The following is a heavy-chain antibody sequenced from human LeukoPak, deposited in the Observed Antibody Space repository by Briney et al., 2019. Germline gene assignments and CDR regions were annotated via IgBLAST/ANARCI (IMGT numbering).Heavy chain of an antibody. D-gene: IGHD3-22*01. Sequence: GGSLRLSCVDSKFTFRDYYMSWIRQAPGKGLEWVSYISGDGTYKNYADSVKGRFTISRDNAKNSLFLQMNSLRAEDTAVYYCARLDSGYLPDSWDQGTLVTVSS. CDR2: ISGDGTYK. CDR3: ARLDSGYLPDS. CDR1: KFTFRDYY. V-gene: IGHV3-11*03. J-gene: IGHJ4*02.